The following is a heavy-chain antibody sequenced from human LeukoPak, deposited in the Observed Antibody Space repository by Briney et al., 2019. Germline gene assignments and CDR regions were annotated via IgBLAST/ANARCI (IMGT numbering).Heavy chain of an antibody. D-gene: IGHD5-24*01. J-gene: IGHJ4*02. CDR3: ARDQHGYNFDY. Sequence: GGSLRLSCAASGFTFSSYWMHWVRQAPGKGLVWVSRINTDGSSTSYADSVKGRFTISRDNAKNTLYLQMNSLRAEDTAVYYCARDQHGYNFDYWGQGTLVTVSS. CDR2: INTDGSST. CDR1: GFTFSSYW. V-gene: IGHV3-74*01.